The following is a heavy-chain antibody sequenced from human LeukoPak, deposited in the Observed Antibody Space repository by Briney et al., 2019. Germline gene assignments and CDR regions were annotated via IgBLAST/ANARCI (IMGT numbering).Heavy chain of an antibody. V-gene: IGHV4-59*08. CDR1: GASININY. D-gene: IGHD3-22*01. Sequence: PSETLSLTCTVSGASININYWSWIRLPPGKGLEWIGFGHYTGRSNYNPSLKSRVTISVDTSKNQLSLKLSSVTAADTAVYYCAGHDNRGYYSLQSWGQGALVTVSS. J-gene: IGHJ5*02. CDR3: AGHDNRGYYSLQS. CDR2: GHYTGRS.